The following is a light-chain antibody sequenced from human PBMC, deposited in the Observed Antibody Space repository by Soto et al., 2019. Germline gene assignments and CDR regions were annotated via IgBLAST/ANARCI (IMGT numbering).Light chain of an antibody. CDR3: QQYYSYPWT. CDR2: AAS. CDR1: QGISSY. Sequence: AIRMTQSPSSLSASTGDRVTITCRASQGISSYLAWYQQKPGKAPKLLIYAASTLQSGVPSRFSGSGSGTDFTLTISWLQSEDFATYYSQQYYSYPWTFGQGTKLDIK. J-gene: IGKJ1*01. V-gene: IGKV1-8*01.